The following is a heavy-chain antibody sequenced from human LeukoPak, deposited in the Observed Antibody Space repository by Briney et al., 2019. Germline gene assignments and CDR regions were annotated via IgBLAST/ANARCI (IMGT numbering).Heavy chain of an antibody. J-gene: IGHJ1*01. CDR2: ISHDGTTT. CDR1: GFTFSNYG. CDR3: AKEPNAYSSGWYFQD. D-gene: IGHD6-25*01. V-gene: IGHV3-30*18. Sequence: GRSLRLSCAASGFTFSNYGMQWVRQAPGKGLEWVAVISHDGTTTFYADSVKGRFTLSRDNSKNTLDLQMDSLRAEDTAVYFCAKEPNAYSSGWYFQDWGQGTLVTVSS.